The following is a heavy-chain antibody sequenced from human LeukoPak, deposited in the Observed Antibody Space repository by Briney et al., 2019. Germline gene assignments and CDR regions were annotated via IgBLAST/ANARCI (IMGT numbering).Heavy chain of an antibody. Sequence: ASVKVSCKASGYTFTSYGISWVRQAPGQGLEWMGWISAYNGNTNYAQKLQGRVTMTTDTSTSTAYMELRSLRADDTAVYYCARDPPRIVVVVAATNYYGMDVWGQGTTVTVSS. J-gene: IGHJ6*02. CDR3: ARDPPRIVVVVAATNYYGMDV. D-gene: IGHD2-15*01. CDR2: ISAYNGNT. V-gene: IGHV1-18*01. CDR1: GYTFTSYG.